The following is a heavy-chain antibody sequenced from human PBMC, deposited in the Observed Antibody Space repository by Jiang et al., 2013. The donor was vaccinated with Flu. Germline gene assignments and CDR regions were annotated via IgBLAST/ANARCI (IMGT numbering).Heavy chain of an antibody. D-gene: IGHD3-10*01. CDR3: ARLVGWWFGAYAFDI. CDR1: GGSISSSSYY. CDR2: IYYSGST. V-gene: IGHV4-39*01. J-gene: IGHJ3*02. Sequence: GSGLVKPSETLSPTCTVSGGSISSSSYYWGWIRQPPGKGLEWIGSIYYSGSTYYNPSLKSRVTISVDTSKNQFXLKLSSVTAADTAVYYCARLVGWWFGAYAFDIWGQGTMVTVSS.